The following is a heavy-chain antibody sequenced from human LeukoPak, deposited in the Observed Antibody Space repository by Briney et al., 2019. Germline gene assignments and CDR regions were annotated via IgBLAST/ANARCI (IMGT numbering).Heavy chain of an antibody. CDR1: GYTFTGYH. J-gene: IGHJ4*02. V-gene: IGHV1-2*06. CDR3: ARDYCSSTSCLFDY. D-gene: IGHD2-2*01. CDR2: INPNSGDT. Sequence: GASVRVSCRASGYTFTGYHIHWVRQAPGQGLEWMGRINPNSGDTNYAQNFQGRVTMTRDTSINTAYMELSRLRSDDMAVYYCARDYCSSTSCLFDYWGQGTLVTVSS.